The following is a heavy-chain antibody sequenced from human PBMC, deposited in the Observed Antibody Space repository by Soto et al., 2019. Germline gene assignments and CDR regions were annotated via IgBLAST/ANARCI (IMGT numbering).Heavy chain of an antibody. CDR1: GFTFNDNP. D-gene: IGHD5-12*01. CDR2: ISANGGST. J-gene: IGHJ4*02. CDR3: VKGAGWLQDVDY. Sequence: GGSLRLSCSASGFTFNDNPMYWVPQAPGKGLEYVSLISANGGSTHYADSVKGRFSISRDNSENTLYLQMSSLIAEDTAVYYCVKGAGWLQDVDYWGQGTLVTVSS. V-gene: IGHV3-64D*08.